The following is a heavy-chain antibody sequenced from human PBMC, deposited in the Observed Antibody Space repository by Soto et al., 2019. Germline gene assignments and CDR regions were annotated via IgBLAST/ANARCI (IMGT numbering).Heavy chain of an antibody. CDR3: ARHGLNNWNWFDP. V-gene: IGHV5-10-1*01. CDR1: GYSFTSYW. Sequence: LGESLKISCNGSGYSFTSYWISWVRQMPGKGLEWMGRIDPSDSYTNYSPSFQGHVTISADKSISTAYLQWSSLKASDTAMYYCARHGLNNWNWFDPWGQGTLVTVSS. CDR2: IDPSDSYT. D-gene: IGHD1-20*01. J-gene: IGHJ5*02.